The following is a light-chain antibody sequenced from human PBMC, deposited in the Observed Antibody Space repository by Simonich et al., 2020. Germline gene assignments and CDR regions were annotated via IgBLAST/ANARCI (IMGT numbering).Light chain of an antibody. V-gene: IGLV2-14*03. CDR3: SSYTSSSTSV. CDR2: DVS. CDR1: SSDVGGYNY. Sequence: QSALTQPVSVSGSPGQSITISCTGTSSDVGGYNYVSWYQHHPGKAPKRMIYDVSKRPSGVSNRFSGSKSGNTASLTISGLQAEDEADYYCSSYTSSSTSVFGGGTKLTVL. J-gene: IGLJ3*02.